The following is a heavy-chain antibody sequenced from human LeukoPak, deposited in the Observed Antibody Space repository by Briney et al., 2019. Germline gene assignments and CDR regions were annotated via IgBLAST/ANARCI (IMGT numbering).Heavy chain of an antibody. CDR1: GFTFSSYA. CDR2: ISGSGGST. D-gene: IGHD1-26*01. Sequence: PGGSLRLSCAASGFTFSSYAMSWVRQAPGKGLEWVSAISGSGGSTYYADSVKGRFTISRDNSKNTLYLQMNSLRAEDTAVYYCASLLVGPTRYDAFDIWGQGTMVTVSS. CDR3: ASLLVGPTRYDAFDI. V-gene: IGHV3-23*01. J-gene: IGHJ3*02.